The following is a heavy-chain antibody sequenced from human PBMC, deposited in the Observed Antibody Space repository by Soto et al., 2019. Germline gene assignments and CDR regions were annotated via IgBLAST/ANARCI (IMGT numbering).Heavy chain of an antibody. J-gene: IGHJ3*02. CDR2: IIPIFGTA. Sequence: ASVKVSCKASGGTFSSYAISWVRQAPGQELEWMGGIIPIFGTANYAQKFQGRVTITAAEYTSTAYMELSSLRSEERAVYYCASSPYSSGWPPDAFDIWGQGTMVTVSS. D-gene: IGHD3-22*01. V-gene: IGHV1-69*13. CDR1: GGTFSSYA. CDR3: ASSPYSSGWPPDAFDI.